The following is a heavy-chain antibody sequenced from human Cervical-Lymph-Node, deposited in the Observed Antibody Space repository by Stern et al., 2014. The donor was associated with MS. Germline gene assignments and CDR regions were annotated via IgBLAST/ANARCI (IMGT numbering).Heavy chain of an antibody. CDR3: ARQRYFDY. J-gene: IGHJ4*02. V-gene: IGHV5-51*01. CDR2: IFPGGSDF. CDR1: GYTFTSYW. Sequence: EVKLVESGPEVKRPGESLKISCQASGYTFTSYWIGWVRQMPGKGLRWIAVIFPGGSDFRNSRSFQAKVPISADKSSSTAYLQWNNLKPSDTAIYYCARQRYFDYWGQGTLVTVSS.